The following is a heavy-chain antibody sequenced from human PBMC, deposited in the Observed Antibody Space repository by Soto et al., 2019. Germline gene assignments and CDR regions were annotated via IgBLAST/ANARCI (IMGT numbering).Heavy chain of an antibody. V-gene: IGHV3-23*01. CDR1: GFTFGNYA. J-gene: IGHJ6*02. Sequence: VRLLESGGGLVQPGGSLRLSCEGSGFTFGNYAMTWVRQGPGRGLEWVSALSGSSLNTYYAHSVQGRFTISRDNSKNTMYLEMNSLRVDDTAVYYCTTQFFLSSRKPPEDVWGQGTPVAVSS. CDR3: TTQFFLSSRKPPEDV. CDR2: LSGSSLNT.